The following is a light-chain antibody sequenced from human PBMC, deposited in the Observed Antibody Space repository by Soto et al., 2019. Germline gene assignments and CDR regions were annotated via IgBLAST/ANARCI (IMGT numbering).Light chain of an antibody. CDR2: EVS. CDR1: SSDVGSYNR. CDR3: SLYTSSSTYV. J-gene: IGLJ1*01. V-gene: IGLV2-18*01. Sequence: QSVLTQPPSVSGSPGQSVTISCTGTSSDVGSYNRVSWYQQPPGTAPKLMIYEVSNRPSGVPDRFSGSKSGNTASLTISGPQAEDEADYYCSLYTSSSTYVFGTGTKVTVL.